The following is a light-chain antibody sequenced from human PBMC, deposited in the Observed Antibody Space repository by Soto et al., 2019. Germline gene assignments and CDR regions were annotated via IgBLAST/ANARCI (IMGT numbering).Light chain of an antibody. CDR2: GAS. J-gene: IGKJ2*01. Sequence: EIVLTQSPGTLPLSPGERATLSCRASQTVSSSYLAWYQQKPGQAPRLLIYGASTRATGIPGRFSGSASGTDFTLTISRLEPEDFAVYYCQQYGPSPMYTFGQGTNLEIK. CDR3: QQYGPSPMYT. V-gene: IGKV3-20*01. CDR1: QTVSSSY.